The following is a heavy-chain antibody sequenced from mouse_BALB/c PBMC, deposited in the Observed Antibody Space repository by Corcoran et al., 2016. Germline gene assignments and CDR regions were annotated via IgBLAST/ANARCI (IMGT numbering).Heavy chain of an antibody. CDR2: INTHSGVP. CDR1: GYTFTTAG. J-gene: IGHJ3*01. Sequence: QIQLVQSGPELKKPGETVRISCKASGYTFTTAGMQWVQKMPGKGLKWIGWINTHSGVPKYAEEVKGRFAFSLETSASTAYLQISNIKNEDTATYVCARDRYDCAWFAYWGQGTLVTVSA. V-gene: IGHV9-4*02. D-gene: IGHD2-14*01. CDR3: ARDRYDCAWFAY.